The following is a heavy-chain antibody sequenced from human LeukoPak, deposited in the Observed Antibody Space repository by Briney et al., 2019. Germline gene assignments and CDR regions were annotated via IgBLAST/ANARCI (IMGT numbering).Heavy chain of an antibody. Sequence: GGSLRLSCAASGFTFSNYEMNWVRQAPGKGLEWVSYISSSGGTMYYADSVKGRFTISRDNAKNSLYLQMNSLRAEDTAVYYCVRHAASGGSGVDHWGQGTLVIVSS. CDR2: ISSSGGTM. CDR3: VRHAASGGSGVDH. J-gene: IGHJ4*02. V-gene: IGHV3-48*03. D-gene: IGHD3-10*01. CDR1: GFTFSNYE.